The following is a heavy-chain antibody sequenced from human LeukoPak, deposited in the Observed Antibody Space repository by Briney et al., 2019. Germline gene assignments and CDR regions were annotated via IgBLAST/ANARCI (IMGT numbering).Heavy chain of an antibody. CDR1: GFTFTNYA. CDR2: FSGRGDSI. Sequence: GGSLRLSCAASGFTFTNYAMNWVRQAPGKGLEWVSGFSGRGDSIYYADSVKGRFAISRDNSKNTLYLQMNSLRAEDTAVYYCATYSSLNRREFQFWGQGTLLTVPS. CDR3: ATYSSLNRREFQF. D-gene: IGHD3-22*01. J-gene: IGHJ1*01. V-gene: IGHV3-23*01.